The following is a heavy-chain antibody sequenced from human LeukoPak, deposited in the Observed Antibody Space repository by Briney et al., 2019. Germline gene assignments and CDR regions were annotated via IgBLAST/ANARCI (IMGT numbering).Heavy chain of an antibody. CDR1: GFTLSDHS. Sequence: GGSLRLSCAASGFTLSDHSMNWVRQAPGKGLEWVSYISYSGSSYADSVKGRFTISRDNAENSLYLQMNSLRVEDTALYYCAGGYGSGSYSAWGQGTLVTVSS. CDR3: AGGYGSGSYSA. V-gene: IGHV3-48*04. D-gene: IGHD3-10*01. CDR2: ISYSGSS. J-gene: IGHJ5*02.